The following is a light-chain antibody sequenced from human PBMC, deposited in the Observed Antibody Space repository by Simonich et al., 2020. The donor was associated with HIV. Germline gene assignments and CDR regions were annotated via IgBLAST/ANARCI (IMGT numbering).Light chain of an antibody. Sequence: DIQMTQSPSSLSASVGDRVTITCRSSQSISRYLNWYQQKPGKAPKLLIYAASTLQSGVPSRFSGSGSGTDFTLTSSSLQPEDFATYYCQQLNSYPPLTFGGGTKVEIK. CDR3: QQLNSYPPLT. CDR1: QSISRY. CDR2: AAS. V-gene: IGKV1-39*01. J-gene: IGKJ4*01.